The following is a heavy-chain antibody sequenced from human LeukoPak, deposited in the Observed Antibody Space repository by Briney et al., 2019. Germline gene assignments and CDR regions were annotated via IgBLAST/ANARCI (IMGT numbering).Heavy chain of an antibody. Sequence: SETLSLTCAVYGGSFSGYYWGWIRQPPGKGLEWIGEINHSGSTNYNPSLKSRVTISVDTSKNQFSLKLSSVTAADTAVYYCARHIVWSGYYKFDYWGQGTLVTVSS. J-gene: IGHJ4*02. V-gene: IGHV4-34*01. CDR3: ARHIVWSGYYKFDY. CDR2: INHSGST. CDR1: GGSFSGYY. D-gene: IGHD3-3*01.